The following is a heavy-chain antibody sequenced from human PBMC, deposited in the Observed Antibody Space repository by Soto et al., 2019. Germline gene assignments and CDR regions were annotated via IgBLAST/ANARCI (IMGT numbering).Heavy chain of an antibody. Sequence: QVQLVQSGAEVKKPGASVKVSCKASGYTFTSYGISWVRQAPGQGLEWMGWISAYNGNTNYAQKLQGRVTMTTDTSTSTAYMELRSLRSDDTAVYYCARDLARLHDIVVVPAAPHFDYWGQGTLVTVSS. J-gene: IGHJ4*02. CDR3: ARDLARLHDIVVVPAAPHFDY. V-gene: IGHV1-18*01. CDR2: ISAYNGNT. D-gene: IGHD2-2*01. CDR1: GYTFTSYG.